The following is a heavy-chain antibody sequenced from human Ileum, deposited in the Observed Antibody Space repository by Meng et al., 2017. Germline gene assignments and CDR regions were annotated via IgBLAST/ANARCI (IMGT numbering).Heavy chain of an antibody. J-gene: IGHJ4*02. CDR2: SYYDGSS. CDR3: TRGGFGYSVPFDF. Sequence: QVQLQESGPGPVKPSQTLSLTCRVSGASLSTGGYYWGWIRQQPGKGLEWIGYSYYDGSSYYNPSLKSRPIISLDASKSQFSLRLTSMTAADTAIYYCTRGGFGYSVPFDFWGQGTLVTVSS. D-gene: IGHD5/OR15-5a*01. CDR1: GASLSTGGYY. V-gene: IGHV4-31*03.